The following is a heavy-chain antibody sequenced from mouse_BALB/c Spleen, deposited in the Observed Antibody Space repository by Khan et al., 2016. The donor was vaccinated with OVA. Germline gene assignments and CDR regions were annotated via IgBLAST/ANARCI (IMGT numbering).Heavy chain of an antibody. D-gene: IGHD2-1*01. Sequence: EEQLVESGGGLVEPGGSLKLSCAASGFTFSSFVMSWVRQTPEKRLEWVATISSAATYTYYPDSIKGRFTISRDNAKNTLYLHMNSLRADDTAIYYCTNGNYGWFAYWGLGTLVTVST. V-gene: IGHV5-9-3*01. CDR1: GFTFSSFV. CDR3: TNGNYGWFAY. CDR2: ISSAATYT. J-gene: IGHJ3*01.